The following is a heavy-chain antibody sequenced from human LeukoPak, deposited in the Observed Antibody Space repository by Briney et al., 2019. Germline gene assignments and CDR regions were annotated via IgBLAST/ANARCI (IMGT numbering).Heavy chain of an antibody. CDR1: GGSFSGYY. Sequence: PSETLSLTCAVYGGSFSGYYWSWIRQPPGKGLEWVGRIKSKTDGGTTDYAAPVKGRFTISRDDSKNTLYLQMNSLKTEDTAVYYCTTRGGSFSIFDYWGQGTLVTVSS. CDR3: TTRGGSFSIFDY. J-gene: IGHJ4*02. D-gene: IGHD1-26*01. V-gene: IGHV3-15*01. CDR2: IKSKTDGGTT.